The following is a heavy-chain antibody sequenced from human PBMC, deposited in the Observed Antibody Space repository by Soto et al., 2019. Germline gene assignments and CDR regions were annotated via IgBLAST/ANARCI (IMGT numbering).Heavy chain of an antibody. D-gene: IGHD3-16*01. Sequence: QVQLVQSGAEVKKPGSSVKVSCKASGGTFSSYAISWVRQAHGQGLEWMGGIIPIFGTANYAQKLQGRVTNTADESATTADMELSSLRSQDTAVYYCPPWGGGETDYWGQGNLVTVSS. V-gene: IGHV1-69*12. CDR1: GGTFSSYA. CDR3: PPWGGGETDY. CDR2: IIPIFGTA. J-gene: IGHJ4*02.